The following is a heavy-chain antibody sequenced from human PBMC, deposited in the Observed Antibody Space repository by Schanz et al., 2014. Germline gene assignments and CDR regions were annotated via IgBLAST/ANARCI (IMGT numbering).Heavy chain of an antibody. CDR3: ARTLVNGSRKWFVP. Sequence: QVQLQESGPGLVKPSETLSLTCAVSGASVSSFYWSWIRQPAGKGLEWIGHVYATGRTKYNPSLKSLVPMSVDPSQKQISLKLTSVTAADTAVYYCARTLVNGSRKWFVPWGPGTQVTVSS. D-gene: IGHD3-10*01. V-gene: IGHV4-4*07. CDR2: VYATGRT. CDR1: GASVSSFY. J-gene: IGHJ5*02.